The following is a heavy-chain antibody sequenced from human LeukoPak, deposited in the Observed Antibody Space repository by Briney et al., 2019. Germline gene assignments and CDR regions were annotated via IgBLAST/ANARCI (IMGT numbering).Heavy chain of an antibody. CDR2: IWYDGSNK. J-gene: IGHJ4*02. V-gene: IGHV3-30*02. Sequence: GGSPRLSCAASGFTFSSYGMHWVRQAPGKGLEWVAVIWYDGSNKYYADSVKGRFTISRDNSKNTLYLQMNSLRAEDTAVYYCAKARRCGAYFCFDYWGQGTLVTVFS. D-gene: IGHD2/OR15-2a*01. CDR3: AKARRCGAYFCFDY. CDR1: GFTFSSYG.